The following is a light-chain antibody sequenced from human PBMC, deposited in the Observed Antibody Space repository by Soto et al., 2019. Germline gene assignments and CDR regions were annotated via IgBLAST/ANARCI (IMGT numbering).Light chain of an antibody. CDR2: DAS. CDR3: QQYNSYWT. V-gene: IGKV1-5*01. J-gene: IGKJ1*01. CDR1: QSISSW. Sequence: DIQMTQSPSTLSASVGDRVTITCRASQSISSWLAWYQQKPGKAPKLLIYDASSLGSGVPSRFSGSGSGTEFTLTISSLQPDDFATYYCQQYNSYWTFGQGTTGDIK.